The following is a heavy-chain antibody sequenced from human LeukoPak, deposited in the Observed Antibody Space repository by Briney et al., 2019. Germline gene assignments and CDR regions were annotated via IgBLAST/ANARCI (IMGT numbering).Heavy chain of an antibody. Sequence: TAGSLRLSCAASGFPFSSYAMHWVRQAPGKGLELVSTISNNGGSTYFANSVKGRFTISRDNSKNTLFLQMGSLRPEDMAVYYCARDPHCDTSTCLSYFDYWGRGTLVTVSS. CDR2: ISNNGGST. CDR1: GFPFSSYA. V-gene: IGHV3-64*01. J-gene: IGHJ4*02. CDR3: ARDPHCDTSTCLSYFDY. D-gene: IGHD2/OR15-2a*01.